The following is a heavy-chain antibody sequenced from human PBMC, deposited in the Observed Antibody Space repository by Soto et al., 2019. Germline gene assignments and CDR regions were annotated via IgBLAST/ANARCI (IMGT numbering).Heavy chain of an antibody. J-gene: IGHJ5*02. Sequence: PSETLSLTCAVSGGSISSGGYSWNWIRQPTGKGLEWIGYIYHSGYTFYNPSLKSRVTISVDKSKNQFSLKLSSVTAADTAVYYCARDQLEGNWFDPWGQGALVTVSS. V-gene: IGHV4-30-2*01. CDR2: IYHSGYT. CDR3: ARDQLEGNWFDP. CDR1: GGSISSGGYS. D-gene: IGHD1-1*01.